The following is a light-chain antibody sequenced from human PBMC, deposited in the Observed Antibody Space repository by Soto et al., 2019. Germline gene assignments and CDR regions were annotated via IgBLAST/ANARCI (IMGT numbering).Light chain of an antibody. V-gene: IGKV1-5*01. Sequence: IQMTQSPSTLSASVGDRVSITCRASQSISSWLAWYQQKPGKAPKLLIYDASSLESGVPSRFSGSGSGTEFTLTINSLQPDDSATYYCQQYQSYPWTFGQGTKVDIK. J-gene: IGKJ1*01. CDR2: DAS. CDR1: QSISSW. CDR3: QQYQSYPWT.